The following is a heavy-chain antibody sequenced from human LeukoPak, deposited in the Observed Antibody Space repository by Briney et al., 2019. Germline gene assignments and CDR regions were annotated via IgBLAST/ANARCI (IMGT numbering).Heavy chain of an antibody. CDR3: AKRRLLRRYFDPDYYFDY. CDR2: IRGSGGST. Sequence: PGGSLRLSCAASGFTFSSYAMSWVRQAPGKGLEWVSAIRGSGGSTYYADSVKGRFTISRDNSKNTLYLQMNSLRAEDTAVYYCAKRRLLRRYFDPDYYFDYWGQGTLVTVSS. CDR1: GFTFSSYA. D-gene: IGHD3-9*01. J-gene: IGHJ4*02. V-gene: IGHV3-23*01.